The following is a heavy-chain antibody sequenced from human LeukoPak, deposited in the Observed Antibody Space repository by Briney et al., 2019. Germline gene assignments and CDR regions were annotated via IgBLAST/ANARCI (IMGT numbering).Heavy chain of an antibody. CDR2: IIPIFGTA. V-gene: IGHV1-69*13. J-gene: IGHJ6*02. Sequence: SVKVPCKASGGTFSSYAISWVRQAPGQGLEWMGGIIPIFGTANYAQKFQGRVTITADESTSTAYMELSSLRSEDTAVYYCARSYGSGSYYPMVYYYGMDVWGQGTTVTVSS. CDR1: GGTFSSYA. D-gene: IGHD3-10*01. CDR3: ARSYGSGSYYPMVYYYGMDV.